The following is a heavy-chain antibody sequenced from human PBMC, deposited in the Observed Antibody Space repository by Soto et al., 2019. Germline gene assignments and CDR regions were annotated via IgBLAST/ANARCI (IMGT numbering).Heavy chain of an antibody. CDR3: VYCGGDCYPYYFDY. CDR1: GGSFSGYY. CDR2: INHSGST. V-gene: IGHV4-34*01. D-gene: IGHD2-21*02. J-gene: IGHJ4*02. Sequence: PSETLSLTCAVYGGSFSGYYWTWIRQPPGTGLEWIGEINHSGSTNYNPSLKSRVTISVDTSKNQFSLKLSSVTAADTAVYYCVYCGGDCYPYYFDYWGQGTLVTVSS.